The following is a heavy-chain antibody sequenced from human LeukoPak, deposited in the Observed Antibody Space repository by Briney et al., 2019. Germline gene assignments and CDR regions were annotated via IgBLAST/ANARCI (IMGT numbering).Heavy chain of an antibody. CDR3: ARVAAVTMIGFDY. Sequence: GASVKVSCKASGYTFTRYDINWVRQATGQGLEWMGWMDPNSDNTGYAQKFQGRVTMTRNTSISTAYMELSSLRSEDTGVYYCARVAAVTMIGFDYWGQGTLVTVSS. V-gene: IGHV1-8*01. J-gene: IGHJ4*02. D-gene: IGHD3-22*01. CDR1: GYTFTRYD. CDR2: MDPNSDNT.